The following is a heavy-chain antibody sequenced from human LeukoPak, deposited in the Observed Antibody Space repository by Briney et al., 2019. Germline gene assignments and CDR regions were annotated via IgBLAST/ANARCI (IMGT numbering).Heavy chain of an antibody. CDR2: LYGSGETT. Sequence: PGGSLRLSCAASGFTFSSYAMSWARQAPGKGLEWVSALYGSGETTYYADSVKGRFTVSRVNSKNTLYLQMDGLRAEDTAVYYCAKMAGMTRQVYYMDVWGKGATVTVSS. V-gene: IGHV3-23*01. CDR1: GFTFSSYA. D-gene: IGHD1-1*01. CDR3: AKMAGMTRQVYYMDV. J-gene: IGHJ6*03.